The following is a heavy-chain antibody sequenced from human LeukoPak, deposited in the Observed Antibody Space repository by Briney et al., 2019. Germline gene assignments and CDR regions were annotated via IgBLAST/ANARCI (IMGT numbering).Heavy chain of an antibody. CDR2: ISYDGSNK. J-gene: IGHJ4*02. Sequence: GGSLRLSCAASGFTFSSYAMHWVRQAPGKGLEWVAVISYDGSNKYYADSVKGRFTISRDNSKNTLYLQMNSLRAEDTAVYYCAKSPLRGYHIQYWGQGTLVTVSS. V-gene: IGHV3-30*04. CDR1: GFTFSSYA. CDR3: AKSPLRGYHIQY. D-gene: IGHD3-10*01.